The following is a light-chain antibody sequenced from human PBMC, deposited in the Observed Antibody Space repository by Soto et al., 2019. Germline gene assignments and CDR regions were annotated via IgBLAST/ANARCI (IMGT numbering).Light chain of an antibody. CDR1: SGHSTYA. Sequence: QSVLAQSPSASASLGASVKLTCTLSSGHSTYAIAWHQQQPEKGPRYLMKLNSDGSHTKGDGIPERFSGSSSGAERYLSISSLQSEDEADYYCQSWDTGIHRVFCGGTKVTVL. CDR2: LNSDGSH. CDR3: QSWDTGIHRV. J-gene: IGLJ2*01. V-gene: IGLV4-69*01.